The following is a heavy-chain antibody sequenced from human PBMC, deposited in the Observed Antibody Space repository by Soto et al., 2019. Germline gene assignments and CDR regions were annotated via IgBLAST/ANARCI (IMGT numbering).Heavy chain of an antibody. CDR1: GFTFSSYS. CDR2: ISSSSSTI. Sequence: GGSLRLSCAASGFTFSSYSMNWVRQAPGKGLEWVSYISSSSSTIYYADSVKGRFTISRDNAKNSLYLQMNSLRAEDTAVYYCARGGVYDFWSGGEAFDIWGQGTMVTVSS. V-gene: IGHV3-48*01. D-gene: IGHD3-3*01. CDR3: ARGGVYDFWSGGEAFDI. J-gene: IGHJ3*02.